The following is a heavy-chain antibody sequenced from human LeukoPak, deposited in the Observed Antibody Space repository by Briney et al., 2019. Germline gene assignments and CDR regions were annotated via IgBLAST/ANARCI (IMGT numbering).Heavy chain of an antibody. CDR2: IYTSGST. D-gene: IGHD2-15*01. CDR1: GGSIISYY. Sequence: SETLCLTCTVSGGSIISYYWSWIRQPAGKGLEWIGRIYTSGSTNYNPSLKSRVTMSVDTSKNQFSLRLSSVTAADTAVYYCARKGISALAGAFDIWGQGTMVTVSS. J-gene: IGHJ3*02. V-gene: IGHV4-4*07. CDR3: ARKGISALAGAFDI.